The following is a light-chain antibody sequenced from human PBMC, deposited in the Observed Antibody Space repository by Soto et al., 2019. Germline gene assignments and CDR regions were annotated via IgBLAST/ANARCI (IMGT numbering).Light chain of an antibody. CDR1: QSISSW. Sequence: DIQMTQSPSTLSASVGDTVTISCRASQSISSWLAWYQQKPGKAPKLLIYKASSLESGVPSRFSGSESGTELTLTISSLQPDDSATFYCQQYSGYPWTFGQGTKVQIK. J-gene: IGKJ1*01. V-gene: IGKV1-5*03. CDR3: QQYSGYPWT. CDR2: KAS.